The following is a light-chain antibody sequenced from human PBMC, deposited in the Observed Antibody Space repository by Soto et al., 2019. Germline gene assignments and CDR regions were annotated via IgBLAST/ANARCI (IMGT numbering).Light chain of an antibody. CDR3: NSYSSSTSLPDV. Sequence: QSALTQPASVSGSPGQSITISCTGTTHDVGGYNYVSWYQQHPGKAPKLLIFEVSSRPSGVSNRFSGSKSGNTASLTISALQAEDEADYFCNSYSSSTSLPDVFGTGTKLTVL. CDR2: EVS. V-gene: IGLV2-14*01. J-gene: IGLJ1*01. CDR1: THDVGGYNY.